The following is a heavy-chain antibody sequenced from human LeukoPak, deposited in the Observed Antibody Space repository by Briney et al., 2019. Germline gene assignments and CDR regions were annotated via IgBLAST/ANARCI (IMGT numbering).Heavy chain of an antibody. CDR1: GGSISSYY. CDR2: IYYSGST. J-gene: IGHJ5*02. D-gene: IGHD2-15*01. CDR3: ARHERLYNWFDP. Sequence: SETLSLTCTVSGGSISSYYWGWIRQPPGKGLEWIGSIYYSGSTYYNPSLKSRVTISVDTSKNQFSQKLSSVTAADTAVYYCARHERLYNWFDPWGQGTLVTVSS. V-gene: IGHV4-39*01.